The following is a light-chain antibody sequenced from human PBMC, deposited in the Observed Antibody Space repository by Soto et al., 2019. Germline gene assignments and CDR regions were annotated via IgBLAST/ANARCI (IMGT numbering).Light chain of an antibody. V-gene: IGLV3-21*02. Sequence: SYELTQPPSVSVAPGQTATVTCGGNNIRSKSVHWYKQRPGQAPVLVIYDDSDRPSGIPERFSGSNSGNTATLTISRVEDGDEADYYCQVWDSSADHTVFGGGTKLTVL. CDR2: DDS. CDR1: NIRSKS. J-gene: IGLJ3*02. CDR3: QVWDSSADHTV.